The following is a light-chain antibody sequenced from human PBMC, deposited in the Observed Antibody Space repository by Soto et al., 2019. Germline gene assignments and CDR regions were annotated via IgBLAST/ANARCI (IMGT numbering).Light chain of an antibody. J-gene: IGKJ2*01. CDR2: GAS. CDR1: QTINSNF. Sequence: EIVLTQSPVSLSLSPGERATLSCRASQTINSNFLAWFQQKPGLAPRLLIYGASRRASGIPDRFSGSVSGTDFALTISRLEPEDFAVYFCQQYCRSPFTFGQGTKLQIK. CDR3: QQYCRSPFT. V-gene: IGKV3-20*01.